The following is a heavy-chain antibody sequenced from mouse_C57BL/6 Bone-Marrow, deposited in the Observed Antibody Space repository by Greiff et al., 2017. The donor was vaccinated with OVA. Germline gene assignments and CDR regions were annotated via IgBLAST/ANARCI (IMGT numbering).Heavy chain of an antibody. V-gene: IGHV5-4*03. J-gene: IGHJ3*01. CDR2: ISDGGSYT. D-gene: IGHD1-1*01. CDR1: GFTFSSYA. CDR3: ARYGSSSWFAY. Sequence: EVKLVESGGGLVKPGGSLKLSCAASGFTFSSYAMSCVRQTPEKRLEWVATISDGGSYTYYPDNVKGRFTISRDNAKNNLYLQMSHLKSEDTAMYYCARYGSSSWFAYWGQGTLVTVSA.